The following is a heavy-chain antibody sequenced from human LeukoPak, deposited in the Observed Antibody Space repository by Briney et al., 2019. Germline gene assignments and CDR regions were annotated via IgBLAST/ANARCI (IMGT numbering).Heavy chain of an antibody. Sequence: PSETLSLTCTVSGGSVSSGNYYWSWIRQPPGKGLDWIGYIYYSGSTNYNPSLKSRVTISVDTSKNQFSLRLSSVTAADTAVYYCARQDTALIFDYWGQGTLVTVSS. CDR2: IYYSGST. V-gene: IGHV4-61*01. CDR3: ARQDTALIFDY. D-gene: IGHD5-18*01. CDR1: GGSVSSGNYY. J-gene: IGHJ4*02.